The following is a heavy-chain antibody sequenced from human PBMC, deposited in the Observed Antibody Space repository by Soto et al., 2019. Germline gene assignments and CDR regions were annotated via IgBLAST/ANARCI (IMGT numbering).Heavy chain of an antibody. D-gene: IGHD3-3*01. J-gene: IGHJ6*02. CDR1: GFTFRDHE. CDR3: ARDRSLIFAVPPYGMDV. V-gene: IGHV3-48*03. CDR2: ISGSGGTT. Sequence: LRLSCVVSGFTFRDHEMNWVRQAPGKGPEWVSRISGSGGTTSYADSVKGRFTISRDNARDSLYLHMNSLRVEDTATYYCARDRSLIFAVPPYGMDVWGQGTTVTVSS.